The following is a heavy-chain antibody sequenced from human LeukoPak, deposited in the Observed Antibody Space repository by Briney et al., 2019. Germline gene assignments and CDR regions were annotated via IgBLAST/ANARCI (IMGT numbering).Heavy chain of an antibody. CDR3: ARATSSHYYDSTGDHLGY. CDR1: GYTFTTYD. CDR2: MNPTSGNT. V-gene: IGHV1-8*01. D-gene: IGHD3-22*01. Sequence: GASVKVSCKASGYTFTTYDINWVRQATGQGLEWMGSMNPTSGNTGYAQQFQGRVTMTRNTSISTAYMELSSLRSEDTAVYYCARATSSHYYDSTGDHLGYWGQGTLVTVSS. J-gene: IGHJ4*02.